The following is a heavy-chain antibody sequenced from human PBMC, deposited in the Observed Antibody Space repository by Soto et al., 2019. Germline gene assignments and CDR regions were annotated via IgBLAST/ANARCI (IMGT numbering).Heavy chain of an antibody. CDR1: GSTFSSYA. Sequence: QVQLVQSGAEVKKPGSSVKVSCKASGSTFSSYAISWVRQAPGQGLEWMGGIIPIFGTANYAQKFQGRVTITADKSTSTAYMELSSLRSEDTVVYYSARETGDGYNFDYWGQGTLVTVSS. CDR3: ARETGDGYNFDY. J-gene: IGHJ4*02. D-gene: IGHD5-12*01. V-gene: IGHV1-69*06. CDR2: IIPIFGTA.